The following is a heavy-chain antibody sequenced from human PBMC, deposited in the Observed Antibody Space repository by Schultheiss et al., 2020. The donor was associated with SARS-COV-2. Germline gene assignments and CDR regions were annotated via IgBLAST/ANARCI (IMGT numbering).Heavy chain of an antibody. CDR2: IYHSGST. J-gene: IGHJ5*02. D-gene: IGHD1/OR15-1a*01. V-gene: IGHV4-38-2*02. Sequence: SQTLSLTCAVSGYSISSGYYWGWIRQPPGKGLEWIGSIYHSGSTYYNPSLKSRVTISVDTSKNQFSLKVNSVTAADTAVYYCARDRPNSWFDPWGQGTLVTVSS. CDR3: ARDRPNSWFDP. CDR1: GYSISSGYY.